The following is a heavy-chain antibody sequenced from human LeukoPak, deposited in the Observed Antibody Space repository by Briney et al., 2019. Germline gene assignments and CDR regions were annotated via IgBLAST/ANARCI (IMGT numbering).Heavy chain of an antibody. CDR3: AKAAYSSSWSINYYYYYYMDV. D-gene: IGHD6-13*01. V-gene: IGHV3-30*18. J-gene: IGHJ6*03. Sequence: PGGSLRLSCAASGFTFSSYGMHWVRQAPGKGLEWVAVISYDGSNKYYADSVKGRFTISRDNSKNTLYLQMNSLRAEDTAVYYCAKAAYSSSWSINYYYYYYMDVWGKGTTVTVSS. CDR2: ISYDGSNK. CDR1: GFTFSSYG.